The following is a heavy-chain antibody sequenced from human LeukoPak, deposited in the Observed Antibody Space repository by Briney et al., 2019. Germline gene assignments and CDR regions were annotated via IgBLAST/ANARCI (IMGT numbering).Heavy chain of an antibody. CDR2: INHSGST. D-gene: IGHD2-15*01. V-gene: IGHV4-34*01. CDR1: GGSFSGYY. J-gene: IGHJ5*02. Sequence: SETLSLTCAVYGGSFSGYYWSWIRQPPGKGLEWIGEINHSGSTNYNPSLKSRVTISVDTSKNQFSLKLSSVTVADTAVYYCARSGPGRWFDPWGQGTLVTVSS. CDR3: ARSGPGRWFDP.